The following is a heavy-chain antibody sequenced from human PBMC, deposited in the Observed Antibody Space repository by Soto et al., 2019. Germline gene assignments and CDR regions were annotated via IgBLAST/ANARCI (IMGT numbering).Heavy chain of an antibody. CDR2: IYYSGST. CDR3: ATIKLGSNRLDY. J-gene: IGHJ4*02. D-gene: IGHD3-10*01. CDR1: GGSISSGGYY. Sequence: PSETLSLTRTVSGGSISSGGYYWSWIRQHPGKGLEWIGYIYYSGSTYYNPSLKSRVTISVDTSKNQFSLKLSSVTAADTAVYYCATIKLGSNRLDYWGQGTLVTVSS. V-gene: IGHV4-31*03.